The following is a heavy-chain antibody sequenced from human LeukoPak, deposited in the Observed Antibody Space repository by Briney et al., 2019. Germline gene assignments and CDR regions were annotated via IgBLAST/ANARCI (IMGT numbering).Heavy chain of an antibody. D-gene: IGHD3-3*01. CDR3: ARDLTIFGVVIPGDY. CDR1: GGSISSYY. J-gene: IGHJ4*02. Sequence: SEALSLTRTVSGGSISSYYWSWIRQPAGKGLEWIGRIYTSGNTNYNPSLKGRVTMSVDTSKNQFSLNLSSVTAADTAVYYCARDLTIFGVVIPGDYWGQGTLVTVSS. CDR2: IYTSGNT. V-gene: IGHV4-4*07.